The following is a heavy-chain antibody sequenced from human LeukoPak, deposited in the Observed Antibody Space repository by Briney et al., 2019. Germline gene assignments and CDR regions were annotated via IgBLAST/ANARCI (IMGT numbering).Heavy chain of an antibody. Sequence: PGGSLRLSCAASGFTFSTSWMHWVRQAPGKGLVWVSRINSDGSTINYADSVEGRFTISRDNAKNTLYLQMNSLRAEDTAVYYCVSGLIPTGDTRTNYWGQGTLVTVSS. CDR3: VSGLIPTGDTRTNY. D-gene: IGHD3-16*01. V-gene: IGHV3-74*01. CDR1: GFTFSTSW. CDR2: INSDGSTI. J-gene: IGHJ4*02.